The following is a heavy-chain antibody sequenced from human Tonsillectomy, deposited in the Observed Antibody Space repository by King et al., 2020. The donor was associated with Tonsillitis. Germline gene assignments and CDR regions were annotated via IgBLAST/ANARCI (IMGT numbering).Heavy chain of an antibody. CDR2: ISGSGGST. V-gene: IGHV3-23*04. D-gene: IGHD3-10*02. CDR3: AKGDVSRD. CDR1: GFTFSSFG. J-gene: IGHJ4*02. Sequence: VQLVESGGGLVQPGGSLRLSCAASGFTFSSFGMSLDRPAPGKWLEWVASISGSGGSTQYADSVKGRFTISRDNSMHTLDLQMNSLRAEDTAVYYCAKGDVSRDWGQGTLVTVSS.